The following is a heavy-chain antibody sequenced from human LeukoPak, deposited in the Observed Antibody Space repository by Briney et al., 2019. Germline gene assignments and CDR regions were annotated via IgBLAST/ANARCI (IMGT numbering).Heavy chain of an antibody. V-gene: IGHV3-64*01. CDR1: GFTFSRYA. CDR2: ISSNGGST. CDR3: ARGRGYGGAWPYYYYYYMDV. J-gene: IGHJ6*03. D-gene: IGHD4-23*01. Sequence: PGGSLRLSCAASGFTFSRYAMHWVRQAPGKGLEYVSAISSNGGSTYYANSVKGRFTISRDNSKNTLYLQMGSLRAEDMAVYYCARGRGYGGAWPYYYYYYMDVWGKGTTVTISS.